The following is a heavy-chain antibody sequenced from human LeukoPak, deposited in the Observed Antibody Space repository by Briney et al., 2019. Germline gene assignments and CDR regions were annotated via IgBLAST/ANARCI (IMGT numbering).Heavy chain of an antibody. Sequence: GGSLRLSCAASGFTFSSYGMHWVRQAPGKGLEWVAVISYDGSNKYYADSVKGRFTISRDNSKNTLYLQMNSLRAEDAAVYYCAKDSDLFLESYYFDYWGQGTLVTVSS. V-gene: IGHV3-30*18. CDR2: ISYDGSNK. CDR3: AKDSDLFLESYYFDY. CDR1: GFTFSSYG. D-gene: IGHD3-3*01. J-gene: IGHJ4*02.